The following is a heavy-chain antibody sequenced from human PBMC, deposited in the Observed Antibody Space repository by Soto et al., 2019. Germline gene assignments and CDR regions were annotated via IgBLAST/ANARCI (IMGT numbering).Heavy chain of an antibody. D-gene: IGHD3-9*01. V-gene: IGHV4-59*08. CDR3: ARHLYYDISPGYLRPYHYYGMDF. Sequence: PSETLSLTCTVSGGSISSYYWSWIRQPPGKGLERIGYIYYSGSTNYNPSLKSRVTISVDTSKNQFSLNLSSVTAADTAVYYCARHLYYDISPGYLRPYHYYGMDFWGQGTTVTVSS. CDR2: IYYSGST. J-gene: IGHJ6*02. CDR1: GGSISSYY.